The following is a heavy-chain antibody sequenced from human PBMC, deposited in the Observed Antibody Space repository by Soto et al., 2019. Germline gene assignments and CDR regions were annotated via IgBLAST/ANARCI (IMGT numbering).Heavy chain of an antibody. CDR3: ARDLAEADH. Sequence: QVQLVQSGAEVKKPGASVKVSCRASGYTFTHYYIHWVRQAPGQGLEWLGSINPTGGSTNYAHEFQGRVTLTMDTSTSTVYMELSGLRSEDTAVFYCARDLAEADHWGQGTLVTVSS. CDR2: INPTGGST. J-gene: IGHJ4*02. D-gene: IGHD6-13*01. V-gene: IGHV1-46*01. CDR1: GYTFTHYY.